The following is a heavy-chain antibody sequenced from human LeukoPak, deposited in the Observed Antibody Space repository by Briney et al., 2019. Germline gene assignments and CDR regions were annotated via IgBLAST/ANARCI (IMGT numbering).Heavy chain of an antibody. D-gene: IGHD4-17*01. V-gene: IGHV4-31*03. Sequence: PSETLSLTCTVSGGSISSGGYYWIWIRQHPGKGLEWIGYIYYNGSTYYNPSLKSRVTISVDTSKNQFSLKLSSVTAADTAVYYCARGRGPATVTIFDYWGQGTLVTVSS. CDR1: GGSISSGGYY. CDR2: IYYNGST. CDR3: ARGRGPATVTIFDY. J-gene: IGHJ4*02.